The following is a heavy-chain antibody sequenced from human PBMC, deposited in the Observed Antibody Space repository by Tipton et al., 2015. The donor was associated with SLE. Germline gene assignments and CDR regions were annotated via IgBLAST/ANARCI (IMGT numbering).Heavy chain of an antibody. J-gene: IGHJ6*03. CDR3: ARGGAVYYYYYYMDV. CDR1: GGSITSYY. CDR2: IYYTGST. V-gene: IGHV4-59*12. Sequence: TLSLTCTVSGGSITSYYWNWIRQSPGKGLECIGYIYYTGSTNYNPSLKSRVTMSIDTSRNQFSLQLTSVTAADTAVYYCARGGAVYYYYYYMDVWGKGTTVTVSS. D-gene: IGHD3-10*01.